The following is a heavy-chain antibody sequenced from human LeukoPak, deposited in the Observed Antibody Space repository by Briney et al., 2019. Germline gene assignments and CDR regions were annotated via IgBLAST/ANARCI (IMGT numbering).Heavy chain of an antibody. Sequence: PSDTLSLTCSVSGGSLSSYYWSWIRQSPRKGLEWIGYIHNSGRTNYNPSLKSRVTGFVGTSKNQVSLRLSSVTAADTAVYYCARHGTISSESYFDYWGQGALVTVSS. J-gene: IGHJ4*02. CDR3: ARHGTISSESYFDY. D-gene: IGHD1-14*01. CDR2: IHNSGRT. CDR1: GGSLSSYY. V-gene: IGHV4-59*08.